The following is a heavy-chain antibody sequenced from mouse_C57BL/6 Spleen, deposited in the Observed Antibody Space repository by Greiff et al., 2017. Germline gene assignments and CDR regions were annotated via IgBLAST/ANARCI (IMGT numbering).Heavy chain of an antibody. V-gene: IGHV1-53*01. J-gene: IGHJ1*03. CDR2: INPNNGGT. CDR3: ARDDYDYWYFDV. CDR1: GYTFTSYW. D-gene: IGHD2-4*01. Sequence: QVHVKQSGTELVKPGASVKLSCKASGYTFTSYWMHWVKQRPGQGLEWIGNINPNNGGTNYNEKFKSKATLTVDKSSSTAYMQLSSLTSEDSAVYYCARDDYDYWYFDVWGTGTTVTVSS.